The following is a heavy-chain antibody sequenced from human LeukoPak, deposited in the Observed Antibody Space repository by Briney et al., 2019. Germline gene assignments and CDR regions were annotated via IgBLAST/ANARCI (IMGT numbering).Heavy chain of an antibody. V-gene: IGHV3-15*01. Sequence: GGSLRLSCAASGFTLTNDFMTWVRQAPGKGLEWVGRIKSEIEGGTTDHAASVKGRFAISRDESTNTLFLQMNSLRNEDTAVYYCALAWFAESRDGLDIWGRGSMVVVSS. CDR2: IKSEIEGGTT. CDR3: ALAWFAESRDGLDI. J-gene: IGHJ3*02. D-gene: IGHD3-10*01. CDR1: GFTLTNDF.